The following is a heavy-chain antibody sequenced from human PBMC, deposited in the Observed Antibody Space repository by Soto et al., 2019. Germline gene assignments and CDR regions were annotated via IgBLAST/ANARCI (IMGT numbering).Heavy chain of an antibody. D-gene: IGHD3-22*01. CDR1: GFTFSSYS. CDR2: ISSSSSTI. CDR3: ARDLTMIVVVSNWFDP. J-gene: IGHJ5*02. Sequence: GGSLRLSCAASGFTFSSYSMNWVRQAPGKGLEWVSYISSSSSTIYYADSVKGRFTISRDNAKNSLYLQMNSLRDEDTAVYYCARDLTMIVVVSNWFDPWGQGTLVTVSS. V-gene: IGHV3-48*02.